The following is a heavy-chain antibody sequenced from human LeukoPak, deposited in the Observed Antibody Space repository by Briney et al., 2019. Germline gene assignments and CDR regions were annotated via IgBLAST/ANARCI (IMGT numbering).Heavy chain of an antibody. CDR2: INHSGST. V-gene: IGHV4-34*01. CDR3: ARGNYASEFDC. D-gene: IGHD4-11*01. CDR1: GFTFSSYS. J-gene: IGHJ4*02. Sequence: GSLRLSCAASGFTFSSYSMNWVRQAPGKGLEWIGEINHSGSTNYNPSLKSRVTISVDTSKNQFSLKLSSVTAADTAVYYCARGNYASEFDCWGQGTLVTVSS.